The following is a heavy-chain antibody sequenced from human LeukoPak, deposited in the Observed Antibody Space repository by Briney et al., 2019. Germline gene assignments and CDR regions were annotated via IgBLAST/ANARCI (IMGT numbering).Heavy chain of an antibody. Sequence: GGSLRLSCAASGFTFSDSAMDWVRQAPGKGLDWVSLISHSGANTVYADSVKGRFSVSRDNSKNTMYLQMNSLRAEDTAVYYCAKDIEASIWGQGTLVAVSS. CDR1: GFTFSDSA. CDR2: ISHSGANT. CDR3: AKDIEASI. V-gene: IGHV3-23*01. D-gene: IGHD2-15*01. J-gene: IGHJ4*02.